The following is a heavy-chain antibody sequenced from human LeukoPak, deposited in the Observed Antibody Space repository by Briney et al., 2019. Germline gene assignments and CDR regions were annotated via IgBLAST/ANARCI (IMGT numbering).Heavy chain of an antibody. CDR1: GYTFTSYY. CDR2: INPSGGST. J-gene: IGHJ4*02. D-gene: IGHD2/OR15-2a*01. Sequence: ASVKVSCKASGYTFTSYYMHWVRQAPGQGLEWMGIINPSGGSTSYAQKFQGRVTMTRDTSTSTAYMELSSLRSEDTAVYYCARWRNIRPGFDYWGQGTLVTVSS. V-gene: IGHV1-46*01. CDR3: ARWRNIRPGFDY.